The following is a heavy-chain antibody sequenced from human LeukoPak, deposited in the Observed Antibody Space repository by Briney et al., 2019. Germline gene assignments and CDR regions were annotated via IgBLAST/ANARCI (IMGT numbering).Heavy chain of an antibody. CDR3: ARERKSSTSWFRWFDP. CDR1: GFTFSSYG. J-gene: IGHJ5*02. Sequence: GGSLRLSCAASGFTFSSYGMHWVRQAPGKGLEWVAVIWYDGSNKYYADSVKGRFTISRDNSKNTLYLQMNGLRAEDTAVYYCARERKSSTSWFRWFDPWGQGTLVTVPS. D-gene: IGHD2-2*01. V-gene: IGHV3-33*01. CDR2: IWYDGSNK.